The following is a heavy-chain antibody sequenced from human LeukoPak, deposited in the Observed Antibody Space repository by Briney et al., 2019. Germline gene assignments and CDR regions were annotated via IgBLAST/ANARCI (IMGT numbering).Heavy chain of an antibody. Sequence: PGGSLRLSCAASGFTFSSHAMYWVRQAPGRGLEFVSAISSEGGSTHYANSVKGRFTISRDNSKNTLYLQMGSLRADDMAVYYCARDSVDYGGIAFDYWGQGTLVTVSS. CDR3: ARDSVDYGGIAFDY. D-gene: IGHD4-23*01. V-gene: IGHV3-64*01. J-gene: IGHJ4*02. CDR2: ISSEGGST. CDR1: GFTFSSHA.